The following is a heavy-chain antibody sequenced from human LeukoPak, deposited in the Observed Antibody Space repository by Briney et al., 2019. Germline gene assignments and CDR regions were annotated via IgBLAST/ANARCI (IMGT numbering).Heavy chain of an antibody. J-gene: IGHJ6*03. CDR3: ARDEWAAMANDNVDYYYYYMDV. D-gene: IGHD5-18*01. CDR1: GYTFTSYY. V-gene: IGHV1-46*01. CDR2: INPSGGST. Sequence: GASVKVSCKASGYTFTSYYMHWVRQAPGQGLEWMGIINPSGGSTSYAQKFQGRVTMTRDMSTSTVYMELSSLRSEDTAVYYCARDEWAAMANDNVDYYYYYMDVWGKGTTVTVSS.